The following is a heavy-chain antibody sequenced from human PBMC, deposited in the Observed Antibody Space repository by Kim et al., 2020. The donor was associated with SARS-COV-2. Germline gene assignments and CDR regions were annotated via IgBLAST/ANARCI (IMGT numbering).Heavy chain of an antibody. Sequence: SETLSLTCTVSRGSIRNYFWNWIRQSPGKGLEWMGSIYDTGRTNYNHSLQGRVTMSVDKSKNQFSLTLRSVIAADTAVYYCARAGGSGSTYYYNGLDVWGQGPTVTV. CDR1: RGSIRNYF. J-gene: IGHJ6*02. CDR2: IYDTGRT. V-gene: IGHV4-59*01. D-gene: IGHD3-10*01. CDR3: ARAGGSGSTYYYNGLDV.